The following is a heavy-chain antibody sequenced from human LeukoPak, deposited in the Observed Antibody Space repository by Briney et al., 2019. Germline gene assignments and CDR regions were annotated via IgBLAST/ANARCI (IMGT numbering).Heavy chain of an antibody. Sequence: GGSLRLSCAASGFTFSAYAMTWVRQAPGEGLEWVSAISAGAGSTFYADSVKGRFTISRDNSNSTLSLQMNSLRAQDTAIYFCANTKWELPNLDYWGQGTLVTVSS. D-gene: IGHD1-26*01. CDR3: ANTKWELPNLDY. CDR2: ISAGAGST. J-gene: IGHJ4*02. V-gene: IGHV3-23*01. CDR1: GFTFSAYA.